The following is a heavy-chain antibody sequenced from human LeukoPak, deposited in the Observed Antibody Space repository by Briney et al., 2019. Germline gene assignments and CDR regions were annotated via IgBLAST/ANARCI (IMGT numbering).Heavy chain of an antibody. D-gene: IGHD6-13*01. CDR2: IYPGDSDT. J-gene: IGHJ3*02. CDR1: GYSFNIYW. V-gene: IGHV5-51*01. Sequence: GESLKISCKGSGYSFNIYWIAWVRQMPGKGLEWMGIIYPGDSDTRYNPSFQGQVTISADKSISTAYLQWSSLKASDTAMYYCARTHSSSYDAFDIWGQGTMVTVSS. CDR3: ARTHSSSYDAFDI.